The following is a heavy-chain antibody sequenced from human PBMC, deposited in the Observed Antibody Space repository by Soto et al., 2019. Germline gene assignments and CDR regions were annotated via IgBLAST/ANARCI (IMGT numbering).Heavy chain of an antibody. Sequence: QVQLVQSGAEVKKPGASVKVSCKASGYTFTSYAMHWVRQAPGQRLEWMGWINAGNGNTKYSQKFQGRVTITRDTSASTAYMELSSLRSEDTAVYYCAREIRITMSRGWFDPWGQGTLVTVSS. CDR1: GYTFTSYA. CDR3: AREIRITMSRGWFDP. J-gene: IGHJ5*02. CDR2: INAGNGNT. V-gene: IGHV1-3*01. D-gene: IGHD3-10*02.